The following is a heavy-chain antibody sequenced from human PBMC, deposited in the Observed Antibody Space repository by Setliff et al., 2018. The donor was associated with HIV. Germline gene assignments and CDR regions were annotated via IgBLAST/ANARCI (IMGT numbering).Heavy chain of an antibody. V-gene: IGHV4-39*07. D-gene: IGHD3-3*01. J-gene: IGHJ6*03. CDR1: AGSISSSNYY. Sequence: PSETLSLTCTVSAGSISSSNYYWGWIRQPPGKGLEWIGEINHSGSTKYNPSLKSRVTISVDTSKKQFSLKLSSVTAADTAVYYCARRFSGHYSFTGHMDVWGKGTTVTVSS. CDR2: INHSGST. CDR3: ARRFSGHYSFTGHMDV.